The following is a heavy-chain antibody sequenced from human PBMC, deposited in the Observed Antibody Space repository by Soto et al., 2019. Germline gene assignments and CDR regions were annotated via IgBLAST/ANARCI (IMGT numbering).Heavy chain of an antibody. D-gene: IGHD3-9*01. CDR3: VRHARLASS. J-gene: IGHJ5*02. Sequence: QVQLVESGGGLVTPGGSLRLSCTAPGFTFSDDYMNWLRQAPGKGLEWIAYISGTSFDPNYADSVTGRFTISRDNARNSLYLQMNSLRVEDTGVYYCVRHARLASSWGPGPLVTVSS. V-gene: IGHV3-11*06. CDR1: GFTFSDDY. CDR2: ISGTSFDP.